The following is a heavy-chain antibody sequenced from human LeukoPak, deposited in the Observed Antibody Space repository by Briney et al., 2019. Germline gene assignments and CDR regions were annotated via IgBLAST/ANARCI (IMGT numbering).Heavy chain of an antibody. D-gene: IGHD3-10*01. CDR3: AKDIGTGSYYMDV. Sequence: GGSLRLSCAASGFTFSSYEMNWVRQAPGKGLEWLSYISSGGYTIYYADSVKGRFTISRDNAKNSLYLQMNSLRAEDTALYYCAKDIGTGSYYMDVWGKGTTVTVSS. J-gene: IGHJ6*03. CDR2: ISSGGYTI. V-gene: IGHV3-48*03. CDR1: GFTFSSYE.